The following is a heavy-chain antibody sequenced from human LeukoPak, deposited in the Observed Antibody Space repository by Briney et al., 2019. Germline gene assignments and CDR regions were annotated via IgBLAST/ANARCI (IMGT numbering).Heavy chain of an antibody. CDR3: AKASRFGYSYGPREYFYYMDV. CDR1: GFTVSSNY. CDR2: IYSDSGT. D-gene: IGHD5-18*01. V-gene: IGHV3-53*01. J-gene: IGHJ6*03. Sequence: GGSLRLSCAASGFTVSSNYMSWVRQAPGKGLEWVSVIYSDSGTYYADSVKGRFTISRDNSKNTLYLQMNSLRAEDTAVYYCAKASRFGYSYGPREYFYYMDVWGKGTTVTISS.